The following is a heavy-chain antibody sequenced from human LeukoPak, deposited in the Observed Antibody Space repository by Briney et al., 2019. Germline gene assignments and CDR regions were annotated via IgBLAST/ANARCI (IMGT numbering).Heavy chain of an antibody. J-gene: IGHJ4*02. Sequence: GGSLRLSCAASGFTFSSYAMSWVRQAPGKGLEWVSAISGSGGSTYYADSVKGRFTISRDNSKNTLYLQMNSLRAEDTAVYYCAKEDQGGHGGIAAAAFDYWGQGTLVTVSS. CDR1: GFTFSSYA. CDR3: AKEDQGGHGGIAAAAFDY. CDR2: ISGSGGST. D-gene: IGHD6-13*01. V-gene: IGHV3-23*01.